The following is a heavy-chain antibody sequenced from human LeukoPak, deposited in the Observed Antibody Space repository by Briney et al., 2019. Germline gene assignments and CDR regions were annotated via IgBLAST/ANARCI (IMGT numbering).Heavy chain of an antibody. CDR2: IYYSGST. CDR3: ARHGIVGATLKAYYFDY. J-gene: IGHJ4*02. CDR1: GGPISSYY. D-gene: IGHD1-26*01. V-gene: IGHV4-59*08. Sequence: SETLSLTCTVSGGPISSYYWSWIRQPPGKGLEWIGYIYYSGSTNYNPSLKSRVTISVDTSKNQFSLKLSSVTAADTAVYYCARHGIVGATLKAYYFDYWGQGTLVTVSS.